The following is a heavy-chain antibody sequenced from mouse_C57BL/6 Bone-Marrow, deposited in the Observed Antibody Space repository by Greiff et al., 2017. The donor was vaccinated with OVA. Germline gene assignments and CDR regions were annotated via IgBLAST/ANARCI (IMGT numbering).Heavy chain of an antibody. CDR3: TSYGNFDY. V-gene: IGHV14-4*01. J-gene: IGHJ2*01. CDR1: GFNIKDDY. CDR2: IDPENGDT. Sequence: VQLQQSGAELVRPGASVKLSCTASGFNIKDDYMHWVKQRPEQGLEWIGWIDPENGDTEYASNFQGKATITADTSSNTAYLQLSSLTSEDTAGYYCTSYGNFDYGGQGTTLTVSS. D-gene: IGHD2-1*01.